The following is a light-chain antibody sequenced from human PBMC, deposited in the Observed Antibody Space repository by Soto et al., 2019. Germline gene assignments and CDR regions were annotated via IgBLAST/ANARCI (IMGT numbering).Light chain of an antibody. Sequence: DIQMTQSPSTLSASVGDRVTITCRASQSISSWLAWDQQKPGKAPKLLIYDASSLESGVPSRVSGSGSGTEFTLTISSLQPDDFATYYCQQYNSYSSFGQGTKVEIK. CDR2: DAS. CDR1: QSISSW. J-gene: IGKJ1*01. CDR3: QQYNSYSS. V-gene: IGKV1-5*01.